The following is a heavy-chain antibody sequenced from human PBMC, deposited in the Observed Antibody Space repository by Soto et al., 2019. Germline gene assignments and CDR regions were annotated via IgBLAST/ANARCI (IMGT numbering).Heavy chain of an antibody. V-gene: IGHV3-11*01. CDR1: GFTFRNYY. CDR3: VRSYGLL. CDR2: TTVTGKTI. Sequence: SLRLSCAASGFTFRNYYMSWIRQAPGKGLEWVSYTTVTGKTIYYADSVKGRFTVSRDNAKNSLYLQMNNLRGEDTAVYYCVRSYGLLWGQGTLVTVSS. D-gene: IGHD3-16*01. J-gene: IGHJ4*02.